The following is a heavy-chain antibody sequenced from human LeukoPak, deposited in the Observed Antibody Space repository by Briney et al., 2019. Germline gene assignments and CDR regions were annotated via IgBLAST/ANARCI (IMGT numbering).Heavy chain of an antibody. CDR2: IKQDGSEK. Sequence: GGSLRLSCAASGFTFSSYWMSWVRQAPGEGLEWVANIKQDGSEKYYVDSVKGRFTISRDNAKNSLYLQMNSLRAEDTAVYYCARAPRGSSWYYFDYWGQGTLVTVSS. J-gene: IGHJ4*02. V-gene: IGHV3-7*01. CDR3: ARAPRGSSWYYFDY. D-gene: IGHD6-13*01. CDR1: GFTFSSYW.